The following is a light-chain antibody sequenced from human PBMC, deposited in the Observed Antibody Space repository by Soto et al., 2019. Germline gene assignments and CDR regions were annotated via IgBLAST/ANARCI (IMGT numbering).Light chain of an antibody. J-gene: IGKJ4*01. Sequence: EIVLTQSPGTLSLSPGERATLSCRASQTVRNNYLAWYQQKPGQAPRLLIYDASNRATGIPARFSGSGSGTDFTLTVSSLEPEDFAVYYCQQRSDWPPTFGGGTKVDIK. CDR1: QTVRNNY. CDR2: DAS. CDR3: QQRSDWPPT. V-gene: IGKV3-11*01.